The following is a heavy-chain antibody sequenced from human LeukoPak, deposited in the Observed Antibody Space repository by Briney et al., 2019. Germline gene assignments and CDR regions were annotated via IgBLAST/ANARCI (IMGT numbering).Heavy chain of an antibody. V-gene: IGHV1-69*13. CDR2: IIPIFGTA. J-gene: IGHJ4*02. CDR1: GGTFSSYA. Sequence: ASVKVSCKASGGTFSSYAISWVRQAPGQGLEWMGGIIPIFGTANYAQKFQGRVTITADESTSTAYMELSSLRSDDTAVYYCARDDYGDFGALGYWGQGTLVTVSS. CDR3: ARDDYGDFGALGY. D-gene: IGHD4-17*01.